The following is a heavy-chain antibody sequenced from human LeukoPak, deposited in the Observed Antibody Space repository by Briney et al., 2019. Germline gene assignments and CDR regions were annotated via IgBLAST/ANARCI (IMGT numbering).Heavy chain of an antibody. Sequence: GGSLRLSCAASGLTFSSYSMNWVRQAPGKGLEWVSSISSSSSYIYYADSVKGRFTISRDNAKNSLYLQMNSLRAEDTAVYYCARDFWFRELLPTYFDYWGQGTLVTVSS. CDR1: GLTFSSYS. CDR3: ARDFWFRELLPTYFDY. CDR2: ISSSSSYI. V-gene: IGHV3-21*01. D-gene: IGHD3-10*01. J-gene: IGHJ4*02.